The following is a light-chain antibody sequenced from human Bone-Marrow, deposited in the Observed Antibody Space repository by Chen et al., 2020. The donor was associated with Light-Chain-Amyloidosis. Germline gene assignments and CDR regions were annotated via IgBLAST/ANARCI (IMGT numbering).Light chain of an antibody. J-gene: IGLJ3*02. CDR1: NIGSTS. Sequence: SYVLTQPSSVSVAPGQTATIACGGNNIGSTSVHWYQQTPGQAPLLVVYDDSDRPSGIPERLAGSNAGNTATLTIGSVEAGDEADYYCQVWDRSSDRPVFGGGTKLTVL. V-gene: IGLV3-21*02. CDR2: DDS. CDR3: QVWDRSSDRPV.